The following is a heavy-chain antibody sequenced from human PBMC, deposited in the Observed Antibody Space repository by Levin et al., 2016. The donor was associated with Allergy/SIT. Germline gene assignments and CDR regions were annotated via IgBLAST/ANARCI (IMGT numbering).Heavy chain of an antibody. D-gene: IGHD5-18*01. V-gene: IGHV1-2*02. J-gene: IGHJ6*02. Sequence: ASVKVSCKASGYTSTAYYMHWVRQAPGQGLEWMGWINPNSGVTNYAQNLQGRVTMTRDTSSSTAYMLLSRLRSDDTAVYYCARAVYSQSNYHYYGLDVWGQGTTVTVSS. CDR3: ARAVYSQSNYHYYGLDV. CDR1: GYTSTAYY. CDR2: INPNSGVT.